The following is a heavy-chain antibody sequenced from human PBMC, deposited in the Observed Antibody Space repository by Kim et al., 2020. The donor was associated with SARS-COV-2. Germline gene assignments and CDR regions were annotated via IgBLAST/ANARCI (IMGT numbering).Heavy chain of an antibody. J-gene: IGHJ6*03. CDR3: ARGTRQWLVRGPYDHYMDV. D-gene: IGHD6-19*01. CDR1: GGSFSGYY. V-gene: IGHV4-34*01. Sequence: SETLSLTCAVYGGSFSGYYWSWICQPPGKGLEWIGEINHSGSTNYKPSLKSRVTISVDTSKNHFSLKLSSVTAADTAVYYCARGTRQWLVRGPYDHYMDV. CDR2: INHSGST.